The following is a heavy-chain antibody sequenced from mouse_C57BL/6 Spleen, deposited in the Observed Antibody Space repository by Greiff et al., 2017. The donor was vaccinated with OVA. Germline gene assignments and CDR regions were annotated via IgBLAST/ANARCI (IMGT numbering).Heavy chain of an antibody. Sequence: LVEPGASVKISCKASGYAFSSSWMNWVKQRPGKGLEWIGRIYLGDGDTNYNGKFKGKATLTADKSSSTAYMQLSSLTSEDSAVYFCASNWESFDYWGQGTTLTVSS. CDR1: GYAFSSSW. V-gene: IGHV1-82*01. CDR3: ASNWESFDY. D-gene: IGHD4-1*01. J-gene: IGHJ2*01. CDR2: IYLGDGDT.